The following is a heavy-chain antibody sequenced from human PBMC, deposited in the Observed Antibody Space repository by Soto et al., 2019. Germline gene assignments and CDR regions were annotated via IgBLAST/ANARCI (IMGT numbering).Heavy chain of an antibody. D-gene: IGHD2-2*01. CDR2: LDAEDGET. V-gene: IGHV1-24*01. CDR1: GCSLSDLS. Sequence: GASVKVSCKVSGCSLSDLSIHWVRQAPGKGLEWMGGLDAEDGETIYAQKLQGRGTMTEDTSTDTAYMELSSLTSEDTAMYYCATLPRTIERTPAAIWSFDSWGQGTLVTVS. J-gene: IGHJ4*02. CDR3: ATLPRTIERTPAAIWSFDS.